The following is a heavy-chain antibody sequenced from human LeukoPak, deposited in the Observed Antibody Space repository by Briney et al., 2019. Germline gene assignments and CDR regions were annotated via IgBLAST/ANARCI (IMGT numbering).Heavy chain of an antibody. CDR2: LRGSGGNT. CDR3: AKVASLCTSTSCVRGGFDY. Sequence: GGSLRLSCVASGFSFSSYAMSWVRQAPGKGLEWVSALRGSGGNTYYADSVKGRFTISRDNSKNTLYLQMNSLRAEDTAKYYCAKVASLCTSTSCVRGGFDYWGQGTLVTVSS. V-gene: IGHV3-23*01. J-gene: IGHJ4*02. CDR1: GFSFSSYA. D-gene: IGHD2-2*01.